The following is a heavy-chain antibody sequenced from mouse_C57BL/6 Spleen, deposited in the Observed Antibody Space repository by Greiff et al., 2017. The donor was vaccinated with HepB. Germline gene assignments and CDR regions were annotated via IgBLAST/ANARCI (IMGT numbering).Heavy chain of an antibody. CDR1: GYAFSSSW. V-gene: IGHV1-82*01. CDR3: ANHYYGSRKYYFDY. Sequence: QVQLQQSGPELVKPGASVKISCKASGYAFSSSWMNWVKQRPGKGLEWIGRIYPGDGDTNYNGKFKGKATLTADKSSSTAYMQLSSLTSEDSAVYFCANHYYGSRKYYFDYWGEGTTLTVSS. J-gene: IGHJ2*01. D-gene: IGHD1-1*01. CDR2: IYPGDGDT.